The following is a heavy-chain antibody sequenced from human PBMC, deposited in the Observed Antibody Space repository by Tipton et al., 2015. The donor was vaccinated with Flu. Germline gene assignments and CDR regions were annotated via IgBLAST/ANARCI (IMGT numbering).Heavy chain of an antibody. D-gene: IGHD3-9*01. CDR2: IYTSGST. CDR3: ARDRWDYDILTGYYFDY. J-gene: IGHJ4*02. CDR1: GGSINSYY. Sequence: TLSLTCTVSGGSINSYYWSWIRQPAGKGLEWIGRIYTSGSTNYNPSLKSRVTMSVDTSKNQFSLKLSSVTAADTAVYYCARDRWDYDILTGYYFDYWGQGTLVTVSS. V-gene: IGHV4-4*07.